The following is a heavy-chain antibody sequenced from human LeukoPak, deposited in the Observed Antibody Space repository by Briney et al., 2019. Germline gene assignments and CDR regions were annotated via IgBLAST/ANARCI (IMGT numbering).Heavy chain of an antibody. V-gene: IGHV3-30*02. CDR3: AKDLTATIFSEYNWFDP. J-gene: IGHJ5*02. CDR2: IRYDGSNK. CDR1: GFTFSSYG. D-gene: IGHD2/OR15-2a*01. Sequence: GGSLRLSCAASGFTFSSYGMHWVRQAPGKGLEWVAFIRYDGSNKYYADSVKGRFTISRDNSKNTLYLQMNSLRAEDTAVYYCAKDLTATIFSEYNWFDPWGQGTLVTVSS.